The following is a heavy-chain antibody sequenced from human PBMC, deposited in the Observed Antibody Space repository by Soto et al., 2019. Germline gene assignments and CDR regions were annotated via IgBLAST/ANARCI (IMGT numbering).Heavy chain of an antibody. CDR1: GFSLTTSRKR. V-gene: IGHV2-70*04. J-gene: IGHJ3*02. Sequence: SCPTLVNPTQTVTLTCTFSGFSLTTSRKRVSWIRQPPGKALEWLARIDWDDDKFYSTSLKTRLTISKDTSKNQVVLTMTNMDPVDTATYFCARSSYCSGANCDPHGAFDIWGQGTLVTVSS. D-gene: IGHD2-15*01. CDR3: ARSSYCSGANCDPHGAFDI. CDR2: IDWDDDK.